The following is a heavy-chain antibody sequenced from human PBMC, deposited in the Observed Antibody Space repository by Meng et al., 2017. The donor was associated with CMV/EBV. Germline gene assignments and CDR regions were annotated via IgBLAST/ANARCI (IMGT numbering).Heavy chain of an antibody. CDR3: ARGLYCSSTSCYRKYFDL. V-gene: IGHV4-34*01. J-gene: IGHJ2*01. D-gene: IGHD2-2*01. Sequence: SETLSLTCAAYGGSFSGYYWSWIRQPPGKGLEWIGEINHSGSTNYNPSLKSRVTISVDTSKNQFSLRLSSVTAADTAVYYCARGLYCSSTSCYRKYFDLWGRGTLVTVSS. CDR2: INHSGST. CDR1: GGSFSGYY.